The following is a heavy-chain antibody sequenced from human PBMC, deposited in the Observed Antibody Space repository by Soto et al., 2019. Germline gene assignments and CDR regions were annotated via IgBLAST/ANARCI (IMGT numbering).Heavy chain of an antibody. J-gene: IGHJ5*01. CDR2: MNPNSGNA. CDR1: GYTFASYD. CDR3: AEGHRGYSFGDS. D-gene: IGHD5-18*01. V-gene: IGHV1-8*02. Sequence: QVQLVQSGAEVKKPGASVKVSCKASGYTFASYDINWARQATGQRLEWMGWMNPNSGNAGSVQKFQGRVTMTRNTSMDTAYMELGSLSSEDTAVYYCAEGHRGYSFGDSWGQGTLVSVSS.